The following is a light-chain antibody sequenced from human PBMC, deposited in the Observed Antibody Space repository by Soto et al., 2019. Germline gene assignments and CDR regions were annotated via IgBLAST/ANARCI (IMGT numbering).Light chain of an antibody. J-gene: IGKJ5*01. Sequence: DIQMTQSPSTLSASVGDRVTITCRASQSISSWLAWYQQKPEKAPNLLIYKASSLESGVPSRFSSTGSGTEFTLPISTLQPDDFATYYCQQYIRYPLTFGQGTRLEI. CDR1: QSISSW. CDR3: QQYIRYPLT. V-gene: IGKV1-5*03. CDR2: KAS.